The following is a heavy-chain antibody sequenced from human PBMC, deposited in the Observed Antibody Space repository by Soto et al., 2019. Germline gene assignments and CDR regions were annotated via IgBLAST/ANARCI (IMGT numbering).Heavy chain of an antibody. V-gene: IGHV4-61*01. CDR2: IYYSGST. CDR1: GGSVSSGSYY. Sequence: SETLSLTCTVSGGSVSSGSYYWSWIRQPPGKGLEWIGYIYYSGSTNYNPSLKSRVTISVDTSKNQFSLKLSSVTAADTAVYYSARDHRILTIFGVVDPFSYGMDVWGQGTTVTVSS. J-gene: IGHJ6*02. CDR3: ARDHRILTIFGVVDPFSYGMDV. D-gene: IGHD3-3*01.